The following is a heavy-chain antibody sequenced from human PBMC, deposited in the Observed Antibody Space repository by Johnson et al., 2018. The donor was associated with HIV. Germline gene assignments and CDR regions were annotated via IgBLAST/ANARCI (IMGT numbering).Heavy chain of an antibody. D-gene: IGHD2-15*01. CDR3: ARDGGDIVVVVAATQAFDI. V-gene: IGHV3-30*19. CDR2: TWYDGSNK. J-gene: IGHJ3*02. Sequence: VQLVESGGGVVQPGRSLRLSCAASGFTFSTYGMHWVRQAPGKGLEWVAVTWYDGSNKYYADSVKGRFTISRDNSKNTLYLQMNSLRAEDTAVYYCARDGGDIVVVVAATQAFDIWGQGTMVTVSS. CDR1: GFTFSTYG.